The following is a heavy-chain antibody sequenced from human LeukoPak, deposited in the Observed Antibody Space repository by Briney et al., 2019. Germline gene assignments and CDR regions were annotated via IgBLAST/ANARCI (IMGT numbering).Heavy chain of an antibody. CDR1: EFTFVRYA. Sequence: GGSLRLSCAASEFTFVRYAMNWVRQAPGKGLEWVSYISSSSFKIGYADSVKGRFTISRDNSKNSLYLQMDSLRVEDTAVYYCVRDPSYGSSWYYYMDVWGKGTTVIVSS. CDR3: VRDPSYGSSWYYYMDV. V-gene: IGHV3-48*04. D-gene: IGHD6-13*01. J-gene: IGHJ6*03. CDR2: ISSSSFKI.